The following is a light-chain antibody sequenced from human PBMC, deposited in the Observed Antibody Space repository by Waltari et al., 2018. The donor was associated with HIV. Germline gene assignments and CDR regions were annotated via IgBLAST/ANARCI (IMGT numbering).Light chain of an antibody. CDR3: LLYVGGSYL. CDR2: GGN. J-gene: IGLJ2*01. CDR1: FGTVSTSCS. V-gene: IGLV7-43*01. Sequence: QTVVTQESSLTVSPGGTVTLTCGLTFGTVSTSCSPNWLQQKPGHPPTALIYGGNTKHLGTPARYSGSILGDKATLTLTAVQPEDEAVYYCLLYVGGSYLFGGGTLVTVL.